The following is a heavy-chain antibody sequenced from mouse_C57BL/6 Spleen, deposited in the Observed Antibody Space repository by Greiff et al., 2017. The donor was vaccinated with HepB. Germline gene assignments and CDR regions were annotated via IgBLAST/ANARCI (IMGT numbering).Heavy chain of an antibody. J-gene: IGHJ1*03. CDR1: GFTFSDYG. D-gene: IGHD1-1*01. V-gene: IGHV5-17*01. CDR3: ARGTPVAYWYFDV. CDR2: ISSGSSTI. Sequence: EVMVVESGGGLVKPGGSLKLSCAASGFTFSDYGMHWVRQAPEKGLEWVAYISSGSSTIYYADTVKGRFTTSRDNAKNTLFLQMTSLRSEDTAMYYCARGTPVAYWYFDVWGTGTTVTVSS.